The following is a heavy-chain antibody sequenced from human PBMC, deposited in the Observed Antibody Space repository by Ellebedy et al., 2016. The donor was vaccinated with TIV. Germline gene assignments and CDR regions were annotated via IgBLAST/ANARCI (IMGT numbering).Heavy chain of an antibody. Sequence: GESLKISCAASGFTFSSYAMSWVRQAPGKGLEWVSAISGSGGSTYYADSVKGRFTISRDNSKNSLYLQMNSLRAEDTAVYYCAREGDQYYCGGDCYIDWGQGTLVTVSS. CDR3: AREGDQYYCGGDCYID. D-gene: IGHD2-21*02. CDR2: ISGSGGST. V-gene: IGHV3-23*01. CDR1: GFTFSSYA. J-gene: IGHJ4*02.